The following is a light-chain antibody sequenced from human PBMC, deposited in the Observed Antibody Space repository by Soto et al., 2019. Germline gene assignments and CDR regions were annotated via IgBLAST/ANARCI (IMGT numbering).Light chain of an antibody. CDR3: AVWDDTSH. J-gene: IGLJ2*01. V-gene: IGLV1-44*01. CDR1: TSNIGSNS. Sequence: QSVLTQPPSASGTPGQTVTISCSGSTSNIGSNSVSWYQHLPGTAPKLLIYANYQRPSGVPDRFSGSKSGASASLTISGLQSVDEADYYCAVWDDTSHFGGGTKLTVL. CDR2: ANY.